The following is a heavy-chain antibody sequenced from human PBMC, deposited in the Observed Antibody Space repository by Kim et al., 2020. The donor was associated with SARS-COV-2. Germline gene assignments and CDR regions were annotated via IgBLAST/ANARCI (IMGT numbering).Heavy chain of an antibody. CDR2: IYYSGST. V-gene: IGHV4-59*01. CDR1: GGSISSYY. D-gene: IGHD3-9*01. Sequence: SETLSLTCTVSGGSISSYYWSWIRQPPGKGLEWIGYIYYSGSTNYNPSLKSRVTISVDTSKNQFSLKLSSVTAADTAVYYCARDRAYYDILTGYTWYFDYWGQGTLVTVSS. J-gene: IGHJ4*02. CDR3: ARDRAYYDILTGYTWYFDY.